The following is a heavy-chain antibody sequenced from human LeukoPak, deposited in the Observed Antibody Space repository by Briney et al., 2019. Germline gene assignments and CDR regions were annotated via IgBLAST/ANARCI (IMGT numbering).Heavy chain of an antibody. CDR3: ARESRYHGSGFDP. Sequence: GGSLRLSCAASGFTFSSYGMHWVRQGPGKGLVWVSRIKSDGSSTTYADSVKGRFTISRDNAKNTLYLQMNSLRDEDTAVYYCARESRYHGSGFDPWGQGTLVTVSS. V-gene: IGHV3-74*03. J-gene: IGHJ5*02. CDR1: GFTFSSYG. D-gene: IGHD3-10*01. CDR2: IKSDGSST.